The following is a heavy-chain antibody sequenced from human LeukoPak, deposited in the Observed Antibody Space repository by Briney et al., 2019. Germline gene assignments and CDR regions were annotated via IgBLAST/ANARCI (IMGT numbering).Heavy chain of an antibody. Sequence: PSETLSLTCGVFGYSVSSGFQWGWIRQPPGKGLEWRGSLHHSGSTYYNPSLKSRVTISADTSKNQFSLKLTSVTAADTAVYYCARGALTTLDYFYMDIWGNGTTVTVSS. V-gene: IGHV4-38-2*01. CDR1: GYSVSSGFQ. CDR2: LHHSGST. J-gene: IGHJ6*03. D-gene: IGHD4-11*01. CDR3: ARGALTTLDYFYMDI.